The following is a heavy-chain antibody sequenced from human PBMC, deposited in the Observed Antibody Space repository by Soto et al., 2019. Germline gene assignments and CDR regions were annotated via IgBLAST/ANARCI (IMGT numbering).Heavy chain of an antibody. CDR1: GGTFSSYA. D-gene: IGHD2-8*01. Sequence: SVKVSCKASGGTFSSYAISWVRQAPGQGLEWMGGIIPIFGTANYAQKFQGRVTITADESTSTAYMELSSLRSEDTAVYYCARGGYCTNGVCYTSYYYGMDVWGQGTTVTVSS. CDR3: ARGGYCTNGVCYTSYYYGMDV. V-gene: IGHV1-69*13. J-gene: IGHJ6*02. CDR2: IIPIFGTA.